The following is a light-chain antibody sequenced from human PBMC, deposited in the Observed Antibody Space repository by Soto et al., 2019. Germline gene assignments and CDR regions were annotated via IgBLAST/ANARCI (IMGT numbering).Light chain of an antibody. CDR3: QQYGSSRWT. CDR2: TTS. V-gene: IGKV3-20*01. Sequence: IVLTQSPGTLSLSPGERATLSCTASQSVASSCLAWYQRKPGQAPRLLIHTTSIRATDIPDRFSGSGSGTDFTLTISRLEPEDFAVYYCQQYGSSRWTFGQGTKVDIK. J-gene: IGKJ1*01. CDR1: QSVASSC.